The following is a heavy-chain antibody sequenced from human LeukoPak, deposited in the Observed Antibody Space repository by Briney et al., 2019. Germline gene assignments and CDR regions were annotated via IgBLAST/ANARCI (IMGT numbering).Heavy chain of an antibody. CDR1: GFTFSSYA. D-gene: IGHD3-16*01. CDR2: ISGSGGST. CDR3: AKEQYDYVWGSQNWFDP. V-gene: IGHV3-23*01. J-gene: IGHJ5*02. Sequence: PGGSLRLSCAASGFTFSSYAMSWVRQAPGKGLEWVSAISGSGGSTHYADSVKGRFTISRDNSKNTLYLQMNSLRAEDTAVYYCAKEQYDYVWGSQNWFDPWGQGTLVTVSS.